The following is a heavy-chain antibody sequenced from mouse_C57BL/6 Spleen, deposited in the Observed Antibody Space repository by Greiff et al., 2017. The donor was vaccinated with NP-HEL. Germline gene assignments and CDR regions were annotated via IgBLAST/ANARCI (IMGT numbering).Heavy chain of an antibody. J-gene: IGHJ4*01. V-gene: IGHV1-52*01. CDR3: ARSAAIYYDSHAMDY. CDR1: GYTFTSYW. D-gene: IGHD2-4*01. CDR2: IDPSDSET. Sequence: QVQLQQPGAELVRPGSSVKLSCKASGYTFTSYWMHWVKQRPIQGLEWIGNIDPSDSETHYNQKFKGKATLTVDKSSSTAYMQLSSLTSEDAAVYYCARSAAIYYDSHAMDYWGQGTSVTVSS.